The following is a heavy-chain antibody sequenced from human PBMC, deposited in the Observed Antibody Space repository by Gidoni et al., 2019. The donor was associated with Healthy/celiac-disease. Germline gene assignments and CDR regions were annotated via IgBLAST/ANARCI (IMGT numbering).Heavy chain of an antibody. CDR3: ARDQAIFGVVVPHDAFDI. V-gene: IGHV4-4*07. D-gene: IGHD3-3*01. J-gene: IGHJ3*02. CDR2: IYTSGST. CDR1: GGSISSYY. Sequence: QVQLQESGPGLVKPSETLSLTCTVSGGSISSYYWSWIRQPAGKGLEWIGRIYTSGSTNYNPSLKSRVTMSVDTSKNQFSLKLSSVTAADTAVYYCARDQAIFGVVVPHDAFDIWGQGTMVTVSS.